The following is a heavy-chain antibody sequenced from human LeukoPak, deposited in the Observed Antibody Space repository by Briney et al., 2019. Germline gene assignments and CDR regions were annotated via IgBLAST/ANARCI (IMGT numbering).Heavy chain of an antibody. D-gene: IGHD2-15*01. Sequence: PSETLSLTCAVSGGSMSSYYWSWIRQPPGKGLEWIGYIFYSGSTNYNSSLKSRVTISVDTSKNQFSLKLSSVTAADTAVYYCARILDCSSSSCSYGMDVWGQGTTVTVPS. CDR1: GGSMSSYY. J-gene: IGHJ6*02. CDR3: ARILDCSSSSCSYGMDV. CDR2: IFYSGST. V-gene: IGHV4-59*08.